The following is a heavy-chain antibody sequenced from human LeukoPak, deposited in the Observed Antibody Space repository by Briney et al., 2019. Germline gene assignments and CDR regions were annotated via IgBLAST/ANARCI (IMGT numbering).Heavy chain of an antibody. D-gene: IGHD3-9*01. CDR3: ARGGSYYDILTGYYH. Sequence: GGSLRLSCAASGFIFSSYWMSWGRQAPGKGLEWVANIKQDGSEKYYVDSVKGRFAISRDNAKNSLYLQMNSLRAEDTAVYYCARGGSYYDILTGYYHWGQGTLVTVSS. CDR2: IKQDGSEK. CDR1: GFIFSSYW. J-gene: IGHJ4*02. V-gene: IGHV3-7*01.